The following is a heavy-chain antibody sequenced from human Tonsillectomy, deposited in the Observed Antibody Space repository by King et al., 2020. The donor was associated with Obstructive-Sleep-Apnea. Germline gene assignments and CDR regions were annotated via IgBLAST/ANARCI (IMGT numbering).Heavy chain of an antibody. J-gene: IGHJ6*02. CDR3: AVPLNYGDYIRGDYYYGMDV. V-gene: IGHV3-30-3*01. CDR1: GFTFSTYA. D-gene: IGHD4-17*01. CDR2: ISYDAIHK. Sequence: VQLVESGGGVVQPGRSLRLSCAASGFTFSTYAMHWVRQAPGKGLEWVAVISYDAIHKYYADSVKGRFTISRDNSKNTLYLQMNSLRAEDTAMYYCAVPLNYGDYIRGDYYYGMDVWGQGTTVTVSS.